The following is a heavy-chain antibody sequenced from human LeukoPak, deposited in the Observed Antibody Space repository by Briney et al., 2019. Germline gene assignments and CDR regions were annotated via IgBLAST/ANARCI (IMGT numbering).Heavy chain of an antibody. CDR3: ARESALDYYYYMDV. V-gene: IGHV4-4*07. CDR1: GGSISSYY. J-gene: IGHJ6*03. CDR2: IYTSGST. Sequence: SETLSLTRTVSGGSISSYYWSWIRQPAGKGLEWIGRIYTSGSTNYNPSLKSRVTMSVDTSKNQFSLKLSSVTAADTAVYYCARESALDYYYYMDVWGKGTTVTVSS.